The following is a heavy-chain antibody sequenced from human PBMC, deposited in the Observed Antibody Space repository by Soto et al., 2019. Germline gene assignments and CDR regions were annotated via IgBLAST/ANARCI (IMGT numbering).Heavy chain of an antibody. V-gene: IGHV4-59*01. Sequence: SEPLALRGTGSGGSISSYYWSWIRQPPGKGLEWIGYISNSGSTNYNPSLKSRVTMSVDTSKNQFSLNLSSVTAADTAVYYCARLPDYWGQGTLVTVSS. CDR1: GGSISSYY. J-gene: IGHJ4*02. CDR2: ISNSGST. CDR3: ARLPDY.